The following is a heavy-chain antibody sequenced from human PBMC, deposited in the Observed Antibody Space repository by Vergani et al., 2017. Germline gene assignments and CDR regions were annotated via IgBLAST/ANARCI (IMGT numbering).Heavy chain of an antibody. Sequence: EVQLLESGGGLVQPGGSLRLSCAASGFTLSSYAMSWVRQAPGKGLEWVSAISGSGGSTYYADSVKGRFTISRDNSKNTLYLQMNSLRAEDTAVYYCAKGPRGWYGAFDIWGQGTMVTVSS. J-gene: IGHJ3*02. CDR2: ISGSGGST. CDR3: AKGPRGWYGAFDI. CDR1: GFTLSSYA. V-gene: IGHV3-23*01. D-gene: IGHD6-19*01.